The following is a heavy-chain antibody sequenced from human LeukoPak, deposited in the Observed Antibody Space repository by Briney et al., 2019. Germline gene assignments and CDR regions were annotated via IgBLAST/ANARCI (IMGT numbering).Heavy chain of an antibody. CDR1: GGSITGSY. J-gene: IGHJ4*02. CDR2: IYTSGST. D-gene: IGHD3-10*01. Sequence: SETLSLTCTVPGGSITGSYWSWIRQPAGKGLEWIGRIYTSGSTDYNPSLQSRVAMSVDTSKNQFSLKLRSVTAADTAVYYCARAYGSGYFDSWGQGTLVTVSS. V-gene: IGHV4-4*07. CDR3: ARAYGSGYFDS.